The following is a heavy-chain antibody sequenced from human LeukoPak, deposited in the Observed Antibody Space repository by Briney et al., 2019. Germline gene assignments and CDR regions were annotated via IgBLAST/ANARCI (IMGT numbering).Heavy chain of an antibody. CDR1: GGSFSDSY. Sequence: LSLTYAVYGGSFSDSYMSWIRQAPGQGLEWLSYISSSGSTIYYADSVKGRFTISRDNAKNSLYLQMNSLRAEDTAVYYCARGGISAPDYWGQGTLVTVSS. CDR3: ARGGISAPDY. D-gene: IGHD1-26*01. J-gene: IGHJ4*02. CDR2: ISSSGSTI. V-gene: IGHV3-11*01.